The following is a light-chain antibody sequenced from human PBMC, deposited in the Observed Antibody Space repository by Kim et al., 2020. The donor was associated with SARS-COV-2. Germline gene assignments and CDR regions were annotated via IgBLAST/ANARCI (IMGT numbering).Light chain of an antibody. CDR1: QSVSSN. V-gene: IGKV3-15*01. Sequence: EIVMTQSPATLSVSPGERATLSCRASQSVSSNLAWYQQKPGQASRLLMYGASTRATGVPARFSGSGSGTEFTLTISSLQSEDFAVYYCQQYNNWLRTFGPGTKVDIK. CDR2: GAS. J-gene: IGKJ3*01. CDR3: QQYNNWLRT.